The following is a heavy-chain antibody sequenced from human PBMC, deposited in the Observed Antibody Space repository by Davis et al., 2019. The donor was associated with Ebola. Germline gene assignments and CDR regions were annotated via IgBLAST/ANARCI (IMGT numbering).Heavy chain of an antibody. V-gene: IGHV1-2*04. CDR2: ISPNTGGS. CDR3: ARSYHYDTSGYLPSLDY. J-gene: IGHJ4*02. D-gene: IGHD3-22*01. CDR1: GYTFTGYY. Sequence: AASVKVSCKASGYTFTGYYIHWVRQAPGQGLEWMGWISPNTGGSNYAQKFQGSVTMTRDTSISTAYMELSRLGSDDTAVYYCARSYHYDTSGYLPSLDYWGQGTLVTVSS.